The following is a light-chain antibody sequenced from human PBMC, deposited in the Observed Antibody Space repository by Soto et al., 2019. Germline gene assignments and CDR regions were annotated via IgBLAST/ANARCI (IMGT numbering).Light chain of an antibody. V-gene: IGLV1-40*01. CDR2: GHN. CDR3: QSFDNSVSGSGV. CDR1: YSNIGAGYE. J-gene: IGLJ3*02. Sequence: QSELTQPPSVSRAPGQRITISCTGSYSNIGAGYEVHWYQQVPGSAPKLLVSGHNNRPAGVPDRFFGSKSGSSASLTIIGLQAEDEADYYCQSFDNSVSGSGVFGGGTKLTVL.